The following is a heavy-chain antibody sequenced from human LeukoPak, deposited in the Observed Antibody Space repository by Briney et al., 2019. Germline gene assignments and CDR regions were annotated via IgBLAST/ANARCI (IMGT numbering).Heavy chain of an antibody. CDR1: GFTFNWYW. J-gene: IGHJ3*02. CDR2: IKEDGSEE. Sequence: GGSLRLSCAASGFTFNWYWMSWVRQAPGKGLEWVANIKEDGSEENYVDSVKGRFTISRDNAKNSLYLQMNSLRAKDTAVYYCAKYNWNYAFDIWGQGTMVTVSS. CDR3: AKYNWNYAFDI. D-gene: IGHD1-7*01. V-gene: IGHV3-7*01.